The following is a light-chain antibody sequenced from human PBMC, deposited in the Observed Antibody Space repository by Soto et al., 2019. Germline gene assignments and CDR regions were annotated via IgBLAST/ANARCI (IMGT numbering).Light chain of an antibody. J-gene: IGKJ4*01. V-gene: IGKV3-11*01. CDR1: ESVDIY. Sequence: ETVLTQSPATLSLSPGETATLSCRASESVDIYLAWYQQKPGQAPRLLIYHTSYRATSIPARFSGSGSGTDFTLTISSLEPEDSAVYYCQQRRNWPPLTFGGGTRVEI. CDR3: QQRRNWPPLT. CDR2: HTS.